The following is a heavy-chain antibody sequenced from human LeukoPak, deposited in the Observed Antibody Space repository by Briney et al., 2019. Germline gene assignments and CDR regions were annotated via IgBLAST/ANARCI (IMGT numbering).Heavy chain of an antibody. CDR3: ATYRQVLLPFES. V-gene: IGHV3-74*01. D-gene: IGHD2-8*02. CDR2: INSDGSST. CDR1: GFTFSSYW. Sequence: GGSLRLSCVASGFTFSSYWMHWVRQAPGKGLVWVSRINSDGSSTSYADSVKGRFTISRDNAKNTLYLQMNSLRAEDTAIYYCATYRQVLLPFESWGQGTLVTVSS. J-gene: IGHJ4*02.